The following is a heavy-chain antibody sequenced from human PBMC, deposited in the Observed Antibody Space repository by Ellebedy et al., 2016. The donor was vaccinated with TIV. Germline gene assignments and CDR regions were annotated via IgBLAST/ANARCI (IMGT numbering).Heavy chain of an antibody. V-gene: IGHV5-51*01. Sequence: GESLKISCKGSGYTFTNYWIGWVRQMPGKGLEWMAVTYPGDSDTRYSPSFQGQVTISADKSITTAYLQWRSLKASDTAMYYCVRARYSSNWPDAFNIWGQGTFVTVSS. CDR3: VRARYSSNWPDAFNI. D-gene: IGHD6-13*01. CDR1: GYTFTNYW. CDR2: TYPGDSDT. J-gene: IGHJ3*02.